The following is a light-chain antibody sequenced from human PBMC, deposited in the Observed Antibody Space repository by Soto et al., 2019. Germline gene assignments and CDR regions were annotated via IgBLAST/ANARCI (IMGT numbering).Light chain of an antibody. J-gene: IGLJ1*01. CDR1: TTDIDNYGS. V-gene: IGLV2-18*01. Sequence: QSALTQPPSVSGSPGQSVTISCTATTTDIDNYGSVSWYQQAPGTAPNLIIYDVNNRPSGAPDRFSGSTSGNTASLTISGLQAEDETDYFCSLYSSNGSLIFGPGTKVTVL. CDR3: SLYSSNGSLI. CDR2: DVN.